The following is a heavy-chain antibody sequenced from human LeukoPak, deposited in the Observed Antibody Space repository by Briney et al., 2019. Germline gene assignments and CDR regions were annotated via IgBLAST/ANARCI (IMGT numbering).Heavy chain of an antibody. CDR2: IATYNGKT. V-gene: IGHV1-18*01. CDR3: ARVYNSYYYYMDV. J-gene: IGHJ6*03. CDR1: GYTFDIYG. Sequence: ASVKVSCKASGYTFDIYGIAWVRQAPGQGLEWMGWIATYNGKTDYAKNLQGRVTTTTDLSTGTAYMELRSLRSDDTAVYYCARVYNSYYYYMDVWGKGTPVTVSS. D-gene: IGHD1-14*01.